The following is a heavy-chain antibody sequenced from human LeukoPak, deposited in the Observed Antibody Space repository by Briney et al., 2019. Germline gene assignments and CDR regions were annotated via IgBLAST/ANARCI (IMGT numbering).Heavy chain of an antibody. D-gene: IGHD3-16*01. J-gene: IGHJ4*02. CDR1: GLSFSSFA. CDR2: IRGNGES. Sequence: GGSLRLSCAASGLSFSSFAMSWVRQGPARGLEWVSSIRGNGESFYAASVRGRFTLYSDSSRNEVYFQLNNLRDEDTDIYYCAKASWVSSTDAVRWGQGRMVTVSS. CDR3: AKASWVSSTDAVR. V-gene: IGHV3-23*01.